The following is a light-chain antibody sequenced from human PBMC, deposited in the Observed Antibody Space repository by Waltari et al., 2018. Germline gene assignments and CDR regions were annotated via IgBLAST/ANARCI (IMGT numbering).Light chain of an antibody. CDR3: QAWDSNTVI. Sequence: SYDLTQPPSVSVSPGQTASTTSLGDNMGDSNISWYQPRPGPSPVLVIYETRRRPSGIPERFSGSDSGNTATLTISGTQAMDEADYYCQAWDSNTVIFGGGTKLTVL. CDR1: NMGDSN. J-gene: IGLJ2*01. CDR2: ETR. V-gene: IGLV3-1*01.